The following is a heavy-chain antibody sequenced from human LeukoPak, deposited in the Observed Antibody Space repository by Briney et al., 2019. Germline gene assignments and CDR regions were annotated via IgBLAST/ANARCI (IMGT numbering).Heavy chain of an antibody. Sequence: GGSLRLSCAASGFTFSSYWMHWVRQAPGKGLEWVSAISGSGGSTYYADSVKGRFTISRDNSKNTLYLQMNSLRAEDTAVYYCAKDSYDDYVNWFDPWGQGTLVTVSS. CDR1: GFTFSSYW. CDR2: ISGSGGST. D-gene: IGHD5-12*01. J-gene: IGHJ5*02. V-gene: IGHV3-23*01. CDR3: AKDSYDDYVNWFDP.